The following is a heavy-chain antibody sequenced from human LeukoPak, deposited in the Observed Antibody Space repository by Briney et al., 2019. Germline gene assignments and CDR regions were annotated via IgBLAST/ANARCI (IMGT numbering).Heavy chain of an antibody. CDR1: GGSISSSTYY. Sequence: PSQTLSLTCTVSGGSISSSTYYWGWIRRPPGKGLEWIGNIYYSGSTYYNPSLKSRVTVSVDTSKNQFSLNLSSVTAADTAVYYCVRGSTLRHYQYWGQGTLVTVSS. D-gene: IGHD3-16*01. V-gene: IGHV4-39*01. CDR3: VRGSTLRHYQY. J-gene: IGHJ4*02. CDR2: IYYSGST.